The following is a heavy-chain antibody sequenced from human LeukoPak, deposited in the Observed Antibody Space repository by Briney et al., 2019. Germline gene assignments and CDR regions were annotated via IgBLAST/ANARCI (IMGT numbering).Heavy chain of an antibody. CDR1: GYTFTSYY. CDR2: INPSGGST. V-gene: IGHV1-46*01. D-gene: IGHD7-27*01. Sequence: GASVTVSCTASGYTFTSYYMHWVRPAPGQGLEWMGIINPSGGSTSYAQKFQGRVTMTRDTSTSTVYMELSSLRSEDTAAYYCARTILTGDPHDYWGQGTLVTVSS. CDR3: ARTILTGDPHDY. J-gene: IGHJ4*02.